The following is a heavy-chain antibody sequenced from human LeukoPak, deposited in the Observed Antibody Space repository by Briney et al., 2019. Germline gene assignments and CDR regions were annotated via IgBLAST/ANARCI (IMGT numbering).Heavy chain of an antibody. CDR3: AYSHDYVWGN. Sequence: SETLSLTCAVSGGSISSSNWWSWVRQPPGKGLEWIGEVIHSGSTKCNPSLESRVSMSVDKSRNQFSLKLNSLTAADTAIYYCAYSHDYVWGNWGQGTLVTVSS. J-gene: IGHJ4*02. D-gene: IGHD3-16*01. CDR1: GGSISSSNW. V-gene: IGHV4-4*02. CDR2: VIHSGST.